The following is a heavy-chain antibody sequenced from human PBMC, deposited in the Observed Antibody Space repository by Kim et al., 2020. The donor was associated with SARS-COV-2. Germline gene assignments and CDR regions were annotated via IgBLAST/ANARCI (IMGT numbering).Heavy chain of an antibody. CDR1: GFTFSSYG. Sequence: GGSLRLSCAASGFTFSSYGMHWVRQAPGKGLEWVAIISYDGSNKYYADSVKGRFTISRDNSKNTLYLQMNSLRAEDTAVYYCAKDRYYGSGRGRTFDYWGQGTLVTVSS. V-gene: IGHV3-30*18. CDR3: AKDRYYGSGRGRTFDY. D-gene: IGHD3-10*01. CDR2: ISYDGSNK. J-gene: IGHJ4*02.